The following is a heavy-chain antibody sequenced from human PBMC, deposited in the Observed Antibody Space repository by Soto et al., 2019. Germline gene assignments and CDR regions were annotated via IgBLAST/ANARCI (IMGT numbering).Heavy chain of an antibody. V-gene: IGHV3-33*01. J-gene: IGHJ4*02. CDR3: ARDIGTLRTHSFDY. CDR1: GFTFSAYA. CDR2: IWSDGIDK. D-gene: IGHD1-7*01. Sequence: PGGALRLSCTASGFTFSAYAMTWVRQAPGKGLEWVALIWSDGIDKYYADSVEGRFTISRDNSKNTLYLQMNSLRAEDTAVYYCARDIGTLRTHSFDYWGQGALVTVSS.